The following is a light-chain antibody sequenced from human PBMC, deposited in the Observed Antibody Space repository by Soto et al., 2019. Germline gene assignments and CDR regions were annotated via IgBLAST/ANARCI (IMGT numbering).Light chain of an antibody. CDR2: DVS. Sequence: QSALTQPRSVSGSPGQSVTISCTGTSSDVGGYNYVSWYQQHPGKAPKLMIYDVSKRPSGVPDRFSGSKSGNTASLTISGLQAEDEADYYRCSYAGSYRWVFGGGTKLTVL. J-gene: IGLJ3*02. V-gene: IGLV2-11*01. CDR1: SSDVGGYNY. CDR3: CSYAGSYRWV.